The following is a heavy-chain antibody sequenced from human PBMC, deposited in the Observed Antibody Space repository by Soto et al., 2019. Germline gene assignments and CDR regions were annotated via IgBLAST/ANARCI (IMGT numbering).Heavy chain of an antibody. CDR3: ARDAGSSYHHYNPSTPFDY. J-gene: IGHJ4*02. D-gene: IGHD2-15*01. CDR2: IYHSGST. Sequence: TSETLSLTCAVSGYSISSGYYWGWIRQPPGKGLEWIGSIYHSGSTYYNPSLKSRVTISVDTSKNQFSLKLSSVTAADTAVYYCARDAGSSYHHYNPSTPFDYWGQGTLVTVSS. V-gene: IGHV4-38-2*02. CDR1: GYSISSGYY.